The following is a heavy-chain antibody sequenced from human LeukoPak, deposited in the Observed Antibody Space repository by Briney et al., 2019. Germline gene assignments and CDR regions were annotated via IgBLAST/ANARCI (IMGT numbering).Heavy chain of an antibody. D-gene: IGHD2-2*01. Sequence: GGSLRLSCAASGFTFSSYAMSWVRQAPGKGLEWVSGISGSGGSKYYADSVKGRFTISRDNSKNTLYLQMNSQRAEDTAVYYCANGGGSSTSPNDYWGQGTLVTVSS. V-gene: IGHV3-23*01. CDR1: GFTFSSYA. CDR2: ISGSGGSK. J-gene: IGHJ4*02. CDR3: ANGGGSSTSPNDY.